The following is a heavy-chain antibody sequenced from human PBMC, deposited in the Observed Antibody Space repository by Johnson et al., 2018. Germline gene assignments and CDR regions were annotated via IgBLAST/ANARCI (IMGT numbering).Heavy chain of an antibody. CDR2: VSHSGST. CDR3: ARHYCDSCGTYFQY. V-gene: IGHV4-59*01. CDR1: GGSISSSY. Sequence: QVQLQESGPGLVKXSETLSLXCTVSGGSISSSYWSWIRQPPGKGLEWIGYVSHSGSTHYNPSLESRVTISVDTSKNQFSLRLSSVTAADTAVYYCARHYCDSCGTYFQYWGQGTLVTVSS. D-gene: IGHD3-22*01. J-gene: IGHJ1*01.